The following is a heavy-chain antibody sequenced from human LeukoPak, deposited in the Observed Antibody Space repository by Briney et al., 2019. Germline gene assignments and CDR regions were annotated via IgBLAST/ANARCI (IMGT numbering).Heavy chain of an antibody. V-gene: IGHV4-34*01. D-gene: IGHD5-24*01. Sequence: SETPSLTCVVSGGPFSLYFWSWIRQPPGKGLEWIGEINQSGSTNYNPSLKSRVTTSVDTSKKRLSLKLSSVTAADTAVYYCAFSQEMADAFDIWGPGTTVTVSS. CDR1: GGPFSLYF. J-gene: IGHJ3*02. CDR3: AFSQEMADAFDI. CDR2: INQSGST.